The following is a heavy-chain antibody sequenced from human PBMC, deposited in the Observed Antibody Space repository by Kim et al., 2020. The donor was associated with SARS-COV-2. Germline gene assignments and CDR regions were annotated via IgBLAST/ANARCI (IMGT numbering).Heavy chain of an antibody. D-gene: IGHD2-21*01. V-gene: IGHV3-30*04. J-gene: IGHJ4*02. CDR3: AKDKHGGNVA. CDR1: GFTFSSYA. Sequence: GGSLRLSCVASGFTFSSYAMHWVRQAPGKGLEWVAAITCAARNTYYADSVKGRFTISRDNSKNTLYLQMNSLRAEDTAVYYCAKDKHGGNVAGGQGGLGT. CDR2: ITCAARNT.